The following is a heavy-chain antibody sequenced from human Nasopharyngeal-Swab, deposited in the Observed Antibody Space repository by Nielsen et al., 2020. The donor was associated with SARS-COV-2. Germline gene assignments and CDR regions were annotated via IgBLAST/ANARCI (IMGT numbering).Heavy chain of an antibody. V-gene: IGHV3-48*02. CDR2: ISSSSSTS. Sequence: GESLKISCAASGITISSNGMNWVRRAPGKGLEWVAYISSSSSTSYYADSVKGRFTISRDNPKNSLYLQMNSLRDEDTAVYYCARDVGIVGATLDNWGRGTLVTVSS. D-gene: IGHD1-26*01. CDR3: ARDVGIVGATLDN. J-gene: IGHJ4*02. CDR1: GITISSNG.